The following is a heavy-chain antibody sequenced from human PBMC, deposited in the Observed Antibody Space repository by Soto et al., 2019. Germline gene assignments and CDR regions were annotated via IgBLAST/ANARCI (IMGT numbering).Heavy chain of an antibody. V-gene: IGHV1-46*01. CDR2: INPSGGST. CDR3: ARDRRGIAAMDCFDY. CDR1: GYTFTSYY. J-gene: IGHJ4*02. D-gene: IGHD6-13*01. Sequence: GASMKVSCKASGYTFTSYYMHWVRQAPGQGLEWMGIINPSGGSTSYAQKFQGRVTMTRDTSTSTVYMELSSLRSEDTAVYYCARDRRGIAAMDCFDYWGQGTLVTVSS.